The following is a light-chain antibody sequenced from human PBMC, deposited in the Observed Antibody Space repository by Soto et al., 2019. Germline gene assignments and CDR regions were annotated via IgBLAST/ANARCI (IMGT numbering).Light chain of an antibody. CDR3: AAWDDSLNGVV. V-gene: IGLV1-44*01. CDR1: SSNIGSNT. Sequence: QSVLTQQPSASGTPGQRVTISCSGSSSNIGSNTVNWYQQLPGTAPKLLIYSDNQRPSGVPDRFSGSKSGTSASLAISGLQSEDEADYYCAAWDDSLNGVVFGGGTSSPS. CDR2: SDN. J-gene: IGLJ2*01.